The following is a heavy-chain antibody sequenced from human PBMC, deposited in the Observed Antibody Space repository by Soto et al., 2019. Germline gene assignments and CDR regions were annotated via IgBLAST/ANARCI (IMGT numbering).Heavy chain of an antibody. V-gene: IGHV4-34*01. CDR1: GGSFSGYY. D-gene: IGHD3-3*01. Sequence: PSETLSLTCAVYGGSFSGYYWSWIRQPPGKGLEWIGEINHSGSTNYNPSLKSRVTISVDTSKNQFSLKLSSVTAADTAVYYCARGRSYDFWSGYYVYWGQGXLVTVYS. J-gene: IGHJ4*02. CDR2: INHSGST. CDR3: ARGRSYDFWSGYYVY.